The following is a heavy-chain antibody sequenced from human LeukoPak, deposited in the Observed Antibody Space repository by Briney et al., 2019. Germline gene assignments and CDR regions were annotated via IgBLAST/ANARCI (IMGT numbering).Heavy chain of an antibody. J-gene: IGHJ4*02. D-gene: IGHD3-10*01. CDR1: GYTFTSYY. CDR3: ARDTSTMVRELDTFDY. V-gene: IGHV1-46*01. Sequence: ASVKVSCKASGYTFTSYYMHWVRQAPGQGLEWMGIINPSGGSTSYAQKFQGRVTMTRDTSTSTVYMELSSLRSEDMAVYYCARDTSTMVRELDTFDYWGQGTLVTVSS. CDR2: INPSGGST.